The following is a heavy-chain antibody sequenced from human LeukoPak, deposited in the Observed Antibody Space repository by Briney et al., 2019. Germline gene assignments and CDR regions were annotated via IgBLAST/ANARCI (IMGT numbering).Heavy chain of an antibody. Sequence: PGGSLRLSCSASGFTFSSYAMHWVRQAPGKGLEYVSAISSNGGSTYYADSVKGRFTISRDNSKNTLYLQMSSLRAEDTAVYYCVKDLHGTMVRGVHLDYWGQGTLVTVSS. D-gene: IGHD3-10*01. CDR3: VKDLHGTMVRGVHLDY. J-gene: IGHJ4*02. CDR2: ISSNGGST. V-gene: IGHV3-64D*06. CDR1: GFTFSSYA.